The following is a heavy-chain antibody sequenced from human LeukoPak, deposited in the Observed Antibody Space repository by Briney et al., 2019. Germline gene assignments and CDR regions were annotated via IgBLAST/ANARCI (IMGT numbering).Heavy chain of an antibody. CDR3: ARDDSTGLEGA. CDR2: IHYSGST. D-gene: IGHD3-22*01. V-gene: IGHV4-59*01. CDR1: GGSISSYY. J-gene: IGHJ5*02. Sequence: SETLSLTCSVSGGSISSYYWSWIRQPPGKGLEWIGYIHYSGSTNYNPSLKSRVTISVDTSKNQFSLKLSSVTAADTAVYYCARDDSTGLEGAWGQGTLVTVSS.